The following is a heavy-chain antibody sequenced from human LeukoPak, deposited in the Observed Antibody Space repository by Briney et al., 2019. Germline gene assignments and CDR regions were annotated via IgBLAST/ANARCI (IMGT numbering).Heavy chain of an antibody. D-gene: IGHD6-13*01. V-gene: IGHV4-59*08. Sequence: PSETLSLTCTVSGGSISSYYWSWIRQPPGKGLEWIGYIYYSGSTNYNPSLKSRVTISVDTSKNQFSLELNSVTASDTAVYYCARVSSSWYQYFDYWGQGTLVTVSS. CDR3: ARVSSSWYQYFDY. CDR1: GGSISSYY. J-gene: IGHJ4*02. CDR2: IYYSGST.